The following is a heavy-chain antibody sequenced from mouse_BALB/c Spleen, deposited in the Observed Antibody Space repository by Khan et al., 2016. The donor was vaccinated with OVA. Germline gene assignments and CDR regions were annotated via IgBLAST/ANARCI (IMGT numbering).Heavy chain of an antibody. CDR1: GYTFTDYA. D-gene: IGHD1-1*02. V-gene: IGHV1S137*01. J-gene: IGHJ3*01. CDR2: ICTIYGDA. Sequence: VQLQQSGAERVRPGVSVKISCKASGYTFTDYAMHWVKQRHAQSLPWLGVICTIYGDADYIQKFQRKASMPVDRSSSTVYMELARLSTEDSAIYYSVTGGEFAYWGQGTLDTVSA. CDR3: VTGGEFAY.